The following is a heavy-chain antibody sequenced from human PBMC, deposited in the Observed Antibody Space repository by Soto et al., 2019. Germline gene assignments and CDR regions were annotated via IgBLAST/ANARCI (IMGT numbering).Heavy chain of an antibody. CDR2: IYSGGST. D-gene: IGHD2-2*01. Sequence: EVQLVESGGGLVQPGGSLRLSCAASGFTVSSNYMSWVRQAPGKGLEWVSVIYSGGSTYYADSVKGRFTISRDNSKNTLYLQMNSLRAEDTAVYYCARVHPDIVVVPAVPYYFDYWGQGTLVTVSS. CDR1: GFTVSSNY. V-gene: IGHV3-66*01. J-gene: IGHJ4*02. CDR3: ARVHPDIVVVPAVPYYFDY.